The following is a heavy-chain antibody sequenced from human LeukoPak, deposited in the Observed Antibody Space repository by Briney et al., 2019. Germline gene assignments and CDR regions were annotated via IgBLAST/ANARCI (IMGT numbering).Heavy chain of an antibody. CDR1: GYTFTGYY. Sequence: ASVKVSCKASGYTFTGYYMHWVRQAPGQGLEWMGWINPNSGGTNYAQKFQGWVTMTRDTSISTAYMELSRLRSDDTAVYYCARSSPTYYYGSGSLDYWGQGTLVTVSS. D-gene: IGHD3-10*01. CDR3: ARSSPTYYYGSGSLDY. V-gene: IGHV1-2*04. CDR2: INPNSGGT. J-gene: IGHJ4*02.